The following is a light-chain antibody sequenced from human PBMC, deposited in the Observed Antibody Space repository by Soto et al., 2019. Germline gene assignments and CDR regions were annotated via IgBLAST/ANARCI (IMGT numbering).Light chain of an antibody. CDR1: QSVSSY. Sequence: EIVLTQSPATLSLSPGERATLSCRASQSVSSYLAWYQQKPGQAPRLLIYDASNRATGIPARFSGSGSGTDFTPTISSLEPEDFAVSYCQQRSNWPVTLGQGTKVDLK. J-gene: IGKJ1*01. V-gene: IGKV3-11*01. CDR2: DAS. CDR3: QQRSNWPVT.